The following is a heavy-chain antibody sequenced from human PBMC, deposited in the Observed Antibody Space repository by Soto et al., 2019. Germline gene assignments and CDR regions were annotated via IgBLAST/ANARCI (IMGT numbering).Heavy chain of an antibody. CDR3: AREGTTHSRYYYGMDV. Sequence: EVQLVESGGGLVKPGGSLRLSCAASGFTFSSYSMNWVRQAPGKGLEWVSSISSSSSYIYYADSVKGRFTISRDNAKNSLYLQMNSLRAEDTAVYYCAREGTTHSRYYYGMDVWGQGTTVTVSS. CDR2: ISSSSSYI. V-gene: IGHV3-21*01. D-gene: IGHD2-15*01. J-gene: IGHJ6*02. CDR1: GFTFSSYS.